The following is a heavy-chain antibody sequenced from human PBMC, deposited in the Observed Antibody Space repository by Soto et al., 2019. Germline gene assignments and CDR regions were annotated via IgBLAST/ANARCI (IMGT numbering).Heavy chain of an antibody. D-gene: IGHD3-22*01. V-gene: IGHV4-30-4*01. CDR1: GGSISSGDYY. Sequence: PSETLSLTCTVSGGSISSGDYYWSWFRQPPGKGLEWIGYIYYTGSAYYNPSLKSRVTISVDTSKNQFSLKLSSVTAADTAVYYCAGTNYYDSSAWFDPWGQGTLVTVSS. J-gene: IGHJ5*02. CDR2: IYYTGSA. CDR3: AGTNYYDSSAWFDP.